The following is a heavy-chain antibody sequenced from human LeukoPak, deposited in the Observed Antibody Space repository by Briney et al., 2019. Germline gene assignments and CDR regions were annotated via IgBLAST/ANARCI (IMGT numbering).Heavy chain of an antibody. V-gene: IGHV3-30-3*01. Sequence: GGSLRLSCAASGFTFSSYAMHWVRQAPGKGLEWVAVISYDGSNKYYADSVKGRFTISRDNSKNTLYLQMNSLRAEDTAVYYCASTGGGSDYYFDYWGQGTLVTVSS. CDR1: GFTFSSYA. J-gene: IGHJ4*02. D-gene: IGHD2-8*02. CDR2: ISYDGSNK. CDR3: ASTGGGSDYYFDY.